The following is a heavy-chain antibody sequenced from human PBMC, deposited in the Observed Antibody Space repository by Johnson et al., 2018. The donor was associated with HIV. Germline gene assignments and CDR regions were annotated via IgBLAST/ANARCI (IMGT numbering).Heavy chain of an antibody. D-gene: IGHD6-19*01. V-gene: IGHV3-30-3*01. Sequence: QVRLVESGGGVVQPGRSLRLSCAASGFTFSSYAMHWVRQAPGKGLEWVAVISYDGSNKYYADSVKGRFTISRDNSKNTLYLQMNSLRAEDTAVYYCARDIIAVAGYDAFDIWGQGTMVTVSS. CDR3: ARDIIAVAGYDAFDI. J-gene: IGHJ3*02. CDR2: ISYDGSNK. CDR1: GFTFSSYA.